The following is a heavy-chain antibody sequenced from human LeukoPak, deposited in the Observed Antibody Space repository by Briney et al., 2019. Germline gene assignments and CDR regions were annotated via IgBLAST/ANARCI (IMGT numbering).Heavy chain of an antibody. Sequence: GGSLRLSCAASGFTFSSYGMHWVRQAPGKGLEWVAFIRYDGSNKYYADSVKGRFTISRDNSKNTLYLQMNSLRAEVTAVYYCANDPGMAAAGHYYYYGMDVWGQGTTVTVSS. CDR3: ANDPGMAAAGHYYYYGMDV. CDR2: IRYDGSNK. J-gene: IGHJ6*02. V-gene: IGHV3-30*02. CDR1: GFTFSSYG. D-gene: IGHD6-13*01.